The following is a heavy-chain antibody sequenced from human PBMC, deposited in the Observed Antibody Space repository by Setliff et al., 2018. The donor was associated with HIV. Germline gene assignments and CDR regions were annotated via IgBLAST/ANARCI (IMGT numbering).Heavy chain of an antibody. Sequence: SETLSLTCTVSGGSITSGSDYWSWIRQPAGKGLEWIGRIYTSGSTFYNPSLKSRVTISVDTSKNQFSLKLTSVTAADTAVYYCARAVQLGYFDYWGQGTLVTVSS. D-gene: IGHD6-6*01. CDR1: GGSITSGSDY. V-gene: IGHV4-61*02. CDR2: IYTSGST. J-gene: IGHJ4*02. CDR3: ARAVQLGYFDY.